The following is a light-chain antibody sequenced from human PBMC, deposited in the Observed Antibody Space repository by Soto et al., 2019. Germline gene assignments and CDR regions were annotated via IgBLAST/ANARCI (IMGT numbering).Light chain of an antibody. CDR3: QHYNSYSEA. J-gene: IGKJ1*01. CDR2: GAS. Sequence: EIVMTQSPATLSVSPGGRATLSCRASQSIGDTLAWYQQKPGQAPRLLIYGASNRATGIPDRFSGSGSGTEFTLTISSLQPDDFATYYCQHYNSYSEAFGQGTKV. V-gene: IGKV3D-15*01. CDR1: QSIGDT.